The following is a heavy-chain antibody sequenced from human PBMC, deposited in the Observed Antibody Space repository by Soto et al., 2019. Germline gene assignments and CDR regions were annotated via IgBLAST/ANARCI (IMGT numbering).Heavy chain of an antibody. Sequence: GSSVKVSCKTSGYTFTDFYMHWVRQAPGQGLEWMGWINPNSGGTKYAQNFQGWVTMTRDTSISTAYMELSRLRSDDTAVYYCATSRTTLEMAREPADYTDYSGQGPLGSVS. CDR3: ATSRTTLEMAREPADYTDY. CDR2: INPNSGGT. J-gene: IGHJ4*02. V-gene: IGHV1-2*04. D-gene: IGHD3-10*01. CDR1: GYTFTDFY.